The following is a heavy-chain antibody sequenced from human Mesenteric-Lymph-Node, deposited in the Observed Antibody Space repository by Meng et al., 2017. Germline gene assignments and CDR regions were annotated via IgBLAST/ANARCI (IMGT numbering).Heavy chain of an antibody. CDR1: GFTFSSYA. CDR2: ISYDGSNK. J-gene: IGHJ3*02. CDR3: ARDPGFGYYDSSGYSPNGAFDI. D-gene: IGHD3-22*01. Sequence: GESLKISCAASGFTFSSYAMHWVRQAPGKGLEWVAVISYDGSNKYYADSVKGRFTISRDNSKNTLYLQMNSLRAEDTAVYYCARDPGFGYYDSSGYSPNGAFDIWGQGTMVTVSS. V-gene: IGHV3-30*04.